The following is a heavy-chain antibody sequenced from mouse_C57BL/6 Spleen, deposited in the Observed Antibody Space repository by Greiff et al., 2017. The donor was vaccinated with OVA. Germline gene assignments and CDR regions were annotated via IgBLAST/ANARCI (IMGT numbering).Heavy chain of an antibody. D-gene: IGHD2-5*01. J-gene: IGHJ4*01. CDR1: GYTFTSYW. CDR2: IYPGSGST. Sequence: VQLQQSGAELVKPGASVKMSCKASGYTFTSYWITWVKQRPGQGLEWIGDIYPGSGSTNYNEKFKSKATLTVDTSSSTAYMQLSSLTSEDSAVYYCAKAAYYSNYDAMDYWGQGTSVTVSS. V-gene: IGHV1-55*01. CDR3: AKAAYYSNYDAMDY.